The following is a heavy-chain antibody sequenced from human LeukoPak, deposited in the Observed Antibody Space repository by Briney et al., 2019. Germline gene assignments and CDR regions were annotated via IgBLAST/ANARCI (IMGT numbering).Heavy chain of an antibody. V-gene: IGHV3-30-3*01. CDR3: ASARPQISSSWYLY. CDR1: GFTFSSYA. D-gene: IGHD6-13*01. J-gene: IGHJ4*02. Sequence: GGSLRLSCAASGFTFSSYAMHWVRQAPGKGLEWVAVISYDGSNKYYADSVKGRFTISRDNSKNTLYLQMNSLRAEDTAVYYCASARPQISSSWYLYWGRGTLVTVSS. CDR2: ISYDGSNK.